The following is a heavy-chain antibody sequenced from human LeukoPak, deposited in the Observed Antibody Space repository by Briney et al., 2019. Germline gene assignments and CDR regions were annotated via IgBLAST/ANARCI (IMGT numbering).Heavy chain of an antibody. D-gene: IGHD3-9*01. Sequence: ASVKVSCKASGYTFSDYYMHWVRQAPGQGLEWMGWINPNSGGTNYAQKFQGRVTMTRDTSISTAYMELSSLRSDDTAVYYCARDPSRDIMTATLPGYWGQGTLVTVSP. V-gene: IGHV1-2*02. J-gene: IGHJ4*02. CDR3: ARDPSRDIMTATLPGY. CDR2: INPNSGGT. CDR1: GYTFSDYY.